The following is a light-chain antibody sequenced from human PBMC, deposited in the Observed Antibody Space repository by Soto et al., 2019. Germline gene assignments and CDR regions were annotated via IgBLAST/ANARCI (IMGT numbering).Light chain of an antibody. Sequence: DIQMTQFPSTLSESVGGRVTISSRASQDVSNWLAWYQQKAGKAPKLLLYDASSLESGVPSRFSGSGSGTEFTLTISSLQPDDFATYYCQQYRSYSGTFGQGTKVDIK. CDR1: QDVSNW. CDR3: QQYRSYSGT. V-gene: IGKV1-5*01. J-gene: IGKJ1*01. CDR2: DAS.